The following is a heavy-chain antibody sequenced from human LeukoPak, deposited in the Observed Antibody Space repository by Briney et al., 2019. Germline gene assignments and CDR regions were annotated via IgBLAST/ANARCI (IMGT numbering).Heavy chain of an antibody. CDR3: ARDGSQQWLVPFDY. Sequence: ASVKVSCKASGYTFTSYGISWVRQAPGQGLEWMGWISAYNGNTNYAQKLQGRVTMTTDTSTSTAYMELRSLRSDDTAVCYCARDGSQQWLVPFDYWGQGTLVTVSS. V-gene: IGHV1-18*01. D-gene: IGHD6-19*01. CDR2: ISAYNGNT. J-gene: IGHJ4*02. CDR1: GYTFTSYG.